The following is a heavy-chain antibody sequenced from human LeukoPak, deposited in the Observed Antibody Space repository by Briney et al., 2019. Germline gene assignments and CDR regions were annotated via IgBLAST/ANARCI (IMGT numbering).Heavy chain of an antibody. D-gene: IGHD6-13*01. Sequence: GGSLRLSCAASGFTFSSYSMNWVRQAPGKGVEWVSSISSSSSYIYYADSVKGRFTISRDNAKNSLYLQMNSLRAEDTAVYYCARDKEGYSSSWYSGYWGQGTLVTVSS. J-gene: IGHJ4*02. CDR2: ISSSSSYI. CDR3: ARDKEGYSSSWYSGY. V-gene: IGHV3-21*01. CDR1: GFTFSSYS.